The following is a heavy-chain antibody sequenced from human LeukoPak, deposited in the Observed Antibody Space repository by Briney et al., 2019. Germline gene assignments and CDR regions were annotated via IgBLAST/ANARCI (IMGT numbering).Heavy chain of an antibody. J-gene: IGHJ6*03. V-gene: IGHV5-51*01. Sequence: GESLKISCKGSGYSFTSYWIGWVRQMPGKGLEWMGIIYPGDSDTRYSPSFQGQVTISADKSISTAYLQWISLKASDTAMYYCARSVEGSDYYMDVWGKGTTVTVSS. CDR2: IYPGDSDT. CDR3: ARSVEGSDYYMDV. CDR1: GYSFTSYW. D-gene: IGHD3-10*01.